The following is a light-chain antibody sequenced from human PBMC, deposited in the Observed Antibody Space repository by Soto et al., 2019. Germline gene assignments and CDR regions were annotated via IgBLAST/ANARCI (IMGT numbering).Light chain of an antibody. CDR2: KAS. Sequence: DIQMTQSPSTLSASVGDRVTITCRASQSISDWLAWYQQKPGKAPKFLIYKASNLESGVPSRFSGSGSGTEFTLTISSVQPDDFATYYCQYYDSYSWTFGQVTKVEIK. V-gene: IGKV1-5*03. CDR1: QSISDW. CDR3: QYYDSYSWT. J-gene: IGKJ1*01.